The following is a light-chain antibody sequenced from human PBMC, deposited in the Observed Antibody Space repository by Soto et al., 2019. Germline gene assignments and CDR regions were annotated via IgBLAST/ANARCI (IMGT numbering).Light chain of an antibody. CDR1: VLAKKY. J-gene: IGLJ3*02. CDR2: KDS. V-gene: IGLV3-27*01. CDR3: YSAADKNLGV. Sequence: SYELTQPSSVSVSPGQTARITCSGDVLAKKYARWFQQKPGQAPVLVIYKDSERPSGIPERFSGSSSGTTVTLTISGAQVEYEADYYCYSAADKNLGVFGGGTKLTVL.